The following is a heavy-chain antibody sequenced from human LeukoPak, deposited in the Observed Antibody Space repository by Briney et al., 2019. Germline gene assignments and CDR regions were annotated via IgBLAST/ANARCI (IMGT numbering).Heavy chain of an antibody. Sequence: PGGSLRLSCAASGLTFNNYALTWIRQAPGKGLEWVSATSGGGGSTFYADSVKGRFTISRHNSKNTLYLQMNSLRAEDTAVYYCAKDLYCSSTSCSFDYWGQGTLVTVSS. CDR1: GLTFNNYA. J-gene: IGHJ4*02. D-gene: IGHD2-2*01. CDR3: AKDLYCSSTSCSFDY. CDR2: TSGGGGST. V-gene: IGHV3-23*01.